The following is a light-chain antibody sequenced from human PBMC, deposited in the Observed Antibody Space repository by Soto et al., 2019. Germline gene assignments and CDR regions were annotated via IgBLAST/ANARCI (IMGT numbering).Light chain of an antibody. J-gene: IGLJ1*01. CDR2: DIN. CDR3: SSFAGSNNFPND. CDR1: SSDVVAHAY. V-gene: IGLV2-8*01. Sequence: SGLAYPRSGSGSPGQSFTISCTGTSSDVVAHAYVPGYQQHPVNAPKLLIYDINKRPSGVPDRFSGSTSGNTASLTVSRPQAGDEADPYPSSFAGSNNFPNDFGNGTQGIFL.